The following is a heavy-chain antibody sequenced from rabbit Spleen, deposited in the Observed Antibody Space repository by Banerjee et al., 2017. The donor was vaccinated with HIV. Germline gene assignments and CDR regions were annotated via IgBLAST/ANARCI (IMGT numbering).Heavy chain of an antibody. V-gene: IGHV1S45*01. CDR2: IYTGSDTT. J-gene: IGHJ4*01. D-gene: IGHD1-1*01. CDR3: ARSISGVYRVNL. CDR1: GFDFSRTG. Sequence: QEQLEESGGGLVQPGGSLKLSCKASGFDFSRTGVSWVRQAPGKGLEWIGCIYTGSDTTWYASWAKGRFTISKTSSTTVTLEMTSLTVADTATYFCARSISGVYRVNLWGQGTLVTVS.